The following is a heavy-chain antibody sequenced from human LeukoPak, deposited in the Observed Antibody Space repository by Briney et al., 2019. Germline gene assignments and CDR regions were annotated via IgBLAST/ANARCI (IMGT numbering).Heavy chain of an antibody. CDR1: GGSISSNGYY. J-gene: IGHJ4*02. CDR2: IYYSRST. V-gene: IGHV4-39*07. Sequence: SETLSLTCTVSGGSISSNGYYWGWSRQPPGRGLEWIGSIYYSRSTYYNPSLKRRVTISVDTSKNQFSLQLNSVTAGDTAVYYCARGIVGATGFDYWGQGTLVTVSS. CDR3: ARGIVGATGFDY. D-gene: IGHD1-26*01.